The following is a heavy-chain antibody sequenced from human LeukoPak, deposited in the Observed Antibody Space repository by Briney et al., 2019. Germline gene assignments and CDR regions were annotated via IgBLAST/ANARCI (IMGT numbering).Heavy chain of an antibody. J-gene: IGHJ4*02. CDR2: IYTSGST. CDR1: GGSISSGGYY. D-gene: IGHD3-22*01. V-gene: IGHV4-61*08. Sequence: SETLSLTCTVSGGSISSGGYYWSWIRQPPGKGLEWIGNIYTSGSTNYSPSLKSRLTISLDTSKNQFSLKLSSVTAADTAVYYCARMAYYYDSDGYSQLDYWGQGTLVTVSS. CDR3: ARMAYYYDSDGYSQLDY.